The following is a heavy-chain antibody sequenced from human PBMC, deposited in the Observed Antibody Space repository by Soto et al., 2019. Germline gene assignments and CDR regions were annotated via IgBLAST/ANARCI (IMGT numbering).Heavy chain of an antibody. V-gene: IGHV1-2*02. D-gene: IGHD3-10*01. J-gene: IGHJ4*02. CDR1: GYTFTGYY. Sequence: ASVKVSCKASGYTFTGYYMHWVRQAPGQGLEWMGWINPNSGGTNYAQKFQGRVTMTRDTSISTAYMELSRLRSDDTAVYYCARPHTLLWFGEPFDYWGQGTLVTVSS. CDR3: ARPHTLLWFGEPFDY. CDR2: INPNSGGT.